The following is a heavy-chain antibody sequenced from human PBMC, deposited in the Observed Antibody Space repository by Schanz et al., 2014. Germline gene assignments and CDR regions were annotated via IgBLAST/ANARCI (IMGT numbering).Heavy chain of an antibody. CDR3: ARDRRNADLDY. Sequence: EVQLLESGGGLVQPGGSLKLSCAASGLIFSNYVMSWVRQAPGKGLEWVSYISGSSRTIYYADSMKGRFTISRDNAKNSLYLEMNSLRAEDTALYYCARDRRNADLDYWGQGTLVTVSS. J-gene: IGHJ4*02. V-gene: IGHV3-48*01. CDR2: ISGSSRTI. CDR1: GLIFSNYV. D-gene: IGHD1-1*01.